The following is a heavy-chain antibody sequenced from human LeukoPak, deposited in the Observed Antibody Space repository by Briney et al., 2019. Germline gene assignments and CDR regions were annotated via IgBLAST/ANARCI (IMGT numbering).Heavy chain of an antibody. Sequence: SETLSLTCTVSGGSISSYYWSWIRQPPGKGLEWIGYIYHSGSTKYNPSLKSRVTISVDTSKNQFSLRLTSVTAADTAVYYCARQTGSGLFILPGGQGTLVTVSS. D-gene: IGHD3/OR15-3a*01. J-gene: IGHJ4*02. CDR2: IYHSGST. CDR1: GGSISSYY. CDR3: ARQTGSGLFILP. V-gene: IGHV4-59*08.